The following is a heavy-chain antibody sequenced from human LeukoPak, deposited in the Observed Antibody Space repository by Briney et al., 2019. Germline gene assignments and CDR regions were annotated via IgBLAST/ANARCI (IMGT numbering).Heavy chain of an antibody. CDR1: GFTFSSSA. CDR2: ISYEGSNK. V-gene: IGHV3-30-3*01. Sequence: GGSLRLSCAASGFTFSSSAMHWVRQAPDKGLEWVAVISYEGSNKYYADSVKGRLTISRDNSKSTLYPQMNSLRADDTAVYYCARDRDSSGWYEGFDFWGQGTLVTVSS. D-gene: IGHD6-19*01. J-gene: IGHJ4*02. CDR3: ARDRDSSGWYEGFDF.